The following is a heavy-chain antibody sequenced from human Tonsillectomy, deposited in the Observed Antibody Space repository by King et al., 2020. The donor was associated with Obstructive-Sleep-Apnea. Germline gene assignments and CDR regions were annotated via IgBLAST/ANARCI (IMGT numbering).Heavy chain of an antibody. J-gene: IGHJ6*02. CDR1: GFTFSGYA. Sequence: VQLVESGGGVVQPGRSPRLSCAASGFTFSGYAMNWVRQAPGKGLEWVALISFDGSNRYDADSVKGRFTISRDNSKNTLYLQMNSLRVEDTAVYYCARTPGIPDHYYGMDVWGQGTTVTVSS. V-gene: IGHV3-30*04. CDR3: ARTPGIPDHYYGMDV. D-gene: IGHD6-13*01. CDR2: ISFDGSNR.